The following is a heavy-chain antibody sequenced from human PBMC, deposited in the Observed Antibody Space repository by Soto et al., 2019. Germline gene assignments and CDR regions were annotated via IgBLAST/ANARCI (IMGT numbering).Heavy chain of an antibody. J-gene: IGHJ4*02. CDR3: ARYYGARSYFFDL. V-gene: IGHV3-53*01. CDR2: MYSDGRT. D-gene: IGHD3-10*01. CDR1: GVSVSSNY. Sequence: EVQLVESGGGLIHPGGSLRLSCVGSGVSVSSNYMAWVRQAPGKGLEWVAVMYSDGRTYYADSVKGRFTISRDDSKNTLYFQTSRLTAEDTAVYYCARYYGARSYFFDLWGQGALVTVSS.